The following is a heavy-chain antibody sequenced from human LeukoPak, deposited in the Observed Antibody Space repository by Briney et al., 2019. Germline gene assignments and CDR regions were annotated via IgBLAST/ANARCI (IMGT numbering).Heavy chain of an antibody. V-gene: IGHV4-30-4*08. D-gene: IGHD3-10*01. CDR1: GGSISSGDYY. Sequence: PSETLSLTCTVSGGSISSGDYYWSWIRQPPGKGLEWIGYIYYSGSTYYNPSLKSRVTISVDTSKNQFSLKLSSVTAADTAVYYCARHDIQWRITMVRGVIEWFDPWGQGTLVTVSS. CDR3: ARHDIQWRITMVRGVIEWFDP. J-gene: IGHJ5*02. CDR2: IYYSGST.